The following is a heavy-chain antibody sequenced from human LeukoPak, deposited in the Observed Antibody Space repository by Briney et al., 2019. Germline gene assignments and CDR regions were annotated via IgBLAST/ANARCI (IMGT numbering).Heavy chain of an antibody. CDR1: GGSISSYY. D-gene: IGHD3-3*01. J-gene: IGHJ3*02. Sequence: PSETLSLTCTVSGGSISSYYWSWIRQPAGKGLEWIGRISTSGHTNSNPSLKSRVTMSVDASNNQFSLKLSSVTAADTAVYYCARLEYYDSWSGYREDAFDIWGQGTIVTVSS. V-gene: IGHV4-4*07. CDR3: ARLEYYDSWSGYREDAFDI. CDR2: ISTSGHT.